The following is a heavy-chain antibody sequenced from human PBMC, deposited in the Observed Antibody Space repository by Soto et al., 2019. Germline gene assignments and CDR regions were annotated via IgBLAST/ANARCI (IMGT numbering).Heavy chain of an antibody. CDR2: INPNSGGT. J-gene: IGHJ5*02. CDR1: GYTFTGYY. CDR3: AREYCGGDCYSGGNWFDP. D-gene: IGHD2-21*01. V-gene: IGHV1-2*04. Sequence: ASVKVSCKASGYTFTGYYMHWVRQAPGQGLEWMGWINPNSGGTNYAQKFQGWVTMTRDTSISTAYMELSRLRSDDTAVYYCAREYCGGDCYSGGNWFDPWGQGTLVTVSS.